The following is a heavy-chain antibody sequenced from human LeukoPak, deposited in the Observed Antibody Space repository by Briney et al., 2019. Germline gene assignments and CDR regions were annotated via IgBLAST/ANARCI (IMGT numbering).Heavy chain of an antibody. V-gene: IGHV3-11*05. J-gene: IGHJ4*02. CDR2: IRSSSTYT. CDR3: ARDPDGYRQGHHFDY. D-gene: IGHD5-18*01. CDR1: GFTFSDYY. Sequence: GGSLRLSCAASGFTFSDYYMSWIRQAPGKGLEWVSHIRSSSTYTNYADSVKGRFTISRDNAKNSLYLQMNSLRAEDTAVYYCARDPDGYRQGHHFDYWGQGTLATVSS.